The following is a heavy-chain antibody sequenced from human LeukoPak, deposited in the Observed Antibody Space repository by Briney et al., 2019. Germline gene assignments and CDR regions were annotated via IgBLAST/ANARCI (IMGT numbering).Heavy chain of an antibody. D-gene: IGHD3-10*01. Sequence: GRSLRLSCAASGFTLDDYAMHWVRQAPGKGLELVSGISWNSGSIGYADSVKGRFTISRDNAKNSLYLQMNSLRAEGMALYYCAPGGGFVNGMDVWGQGTTVTVSS. CDR2: ISWNSGSI. CDR3: APGGGFVNGMDV. CDR1: GFTLDDYA. V-gene: IGHV3-9*03. J-gene: IGHJ6*02.